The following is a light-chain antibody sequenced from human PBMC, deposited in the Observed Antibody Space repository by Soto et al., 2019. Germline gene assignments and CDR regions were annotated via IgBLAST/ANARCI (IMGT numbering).Light chain of an antibody. J-gene: IGLJ2*01. CDR3: AAWDDSLNGVL. CDR1: SSNIGGNS. V-gene: IGLV1-44*01. CDR2: SIN. Sequence: QSVLTQPPSASGTPGQRVTISCSGCSSNIGGNSVSWYQHLPGTAPKLLIYSINKRPSGVPDRFSGSKSGTSASLAISGLLPEDEADYFCAAWDDSLNGVLFGGGTKLTVL.